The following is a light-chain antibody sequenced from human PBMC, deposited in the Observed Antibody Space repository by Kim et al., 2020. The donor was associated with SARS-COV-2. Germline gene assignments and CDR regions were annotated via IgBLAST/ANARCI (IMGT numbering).Light chain of an antibody. CDR2: WAS. J-gene: IGKJ4*01. V-gene: IGKV4-1*01. CDR1: QSLLYTSSNKNY. CDR3: HQYFSIPPYS. Sequence: TINCKSSQSLLYTSSNKNYVAWYQQKPGQPPKLLIYWASTRESGVPDRFSGSGSGTDFTLTISNLQAEDVAVYYCHQYFSIPPYSFGGGTKVDIK.